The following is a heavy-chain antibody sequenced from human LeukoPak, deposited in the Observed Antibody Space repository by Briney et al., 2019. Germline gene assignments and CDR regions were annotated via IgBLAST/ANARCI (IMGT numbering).Heavy chain of an antibody. D-gene: IGHD3-22*01. CDR3: ARRVDYYDSSGYYYRLEDAFDI. J-gene: IGHJ3*02. CDR1: GGSISSYY. Sequence: SETLSLTCTVSGGSISSYYWSWIRQPPGKGLEWIGYIYTSGSTNYNPSLKSRVTISVDTSKNQFSLKLSSVTAADTAVYYCARRVDYYDSSGYYYRLEDAFDIWGQGTMVTVSS. V-gene: IGHV4-4*09. CDR2: IYTSGST.